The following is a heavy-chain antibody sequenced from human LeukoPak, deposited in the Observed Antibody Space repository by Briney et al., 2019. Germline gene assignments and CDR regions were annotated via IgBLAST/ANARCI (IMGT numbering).Heavy chain of an antibody. V-gene: IGHV1-69*02. Sequence: SVTVSFNCSGGTFSSYNISWVRHRPGQGLKWMGRINPMQGIANYAQMVPGRVTITTDKSKSTAYMEPGSLRSEHTAVYYCARGPHYDSSGYYSFQHWGQGTLVNVFS. CDR3: ARGPHYDSSGYYSFQH. CDR2: INPMQGIA. D-gene: IGHD3-22*01. J-gene: IGHJ1*01. CDR1: GGTFSSYN.